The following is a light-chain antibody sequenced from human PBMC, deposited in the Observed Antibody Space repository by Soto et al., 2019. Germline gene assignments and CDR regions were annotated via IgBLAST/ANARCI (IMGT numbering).Light chain of an antibody. Sequence: QSVLTQSPSASASLGASVKLTCTLSSGHSSYAIAWHQQQPEKGPRYLMKLNSDGSHSKGDGIPDRFSGSSSGAERYLTISSLHSEDEADYYCQTWGTGIQVFGGGTKLIVL. CDR3: QTWGTGIQV. CDR2: LNSDGSH. CDR1: SGHSSYA. V-gene: IGLV4-69*01. J-gene: IGLJ3*02.